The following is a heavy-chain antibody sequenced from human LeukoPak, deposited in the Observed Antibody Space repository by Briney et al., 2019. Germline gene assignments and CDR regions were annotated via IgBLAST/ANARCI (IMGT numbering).Heavy chain of an antibody. CDR2: IGIDSGNT. CDR3: ARDYKDAFDN. J-gene: IGHJ4*02. V-gene: IGHV3-48*01. Sequence: GGSLRLSCAASGFTLSDYSMNWVRQAPGKGLEWISYIGIDSGNTNYADSVKGRFTISGDKAKNSLYLQMNSLRVEDTAVYYCARDYKDAFDNWGQGTLVTVSS. CDR1: GFTLSDYS. D-gene: IGHD1-1*01.